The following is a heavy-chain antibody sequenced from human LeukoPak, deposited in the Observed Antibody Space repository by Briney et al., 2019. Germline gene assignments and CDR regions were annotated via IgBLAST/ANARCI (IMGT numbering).Heavy chain of an antibody. CDR3: ARDKPVTMVRGVILTNYYYYMDV. J-gene: IGHJ6*03. CDR2: IKQDGSEK. CDR1: RFTFGSSW. V-gene: IGHV3-7*01. D-gene: IGHD3-10*01. Sequence: GGSLRLSCAASRFTFGSSWMSWVRQAPGKGLEWVANIKQDGSEKYYVDSVKGRFTISRDNAKNSLYLQMNSLRAEDTAVYYCARDKPVTMVRGVILTNYYYYMDVWGKGTTVTISS.